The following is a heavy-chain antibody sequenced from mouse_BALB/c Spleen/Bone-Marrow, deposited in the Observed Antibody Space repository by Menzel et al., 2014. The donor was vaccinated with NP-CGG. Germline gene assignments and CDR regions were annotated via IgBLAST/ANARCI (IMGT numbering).Heavy chain of an antibody. J-gene: IGHJ2*01. Sequence: QVQLQQSGAELVRPGTSVKASCKASGYAFTNYLIEWVKQRPGQGLEWIGVINPGSGGTNYNEKFKGKATLTADKSSSPAYMQLSSLTSDDSAVYFCARPYFDYWGQGTTLTFSS. CDR3: ARPYFDY. CDR2: INPGSGGT. CDR1: GYAFTNYL. V-gene: IGHV1-54*01.